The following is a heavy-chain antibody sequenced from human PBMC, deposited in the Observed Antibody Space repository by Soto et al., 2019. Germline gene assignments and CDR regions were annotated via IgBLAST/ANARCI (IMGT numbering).Heavy chain of an antibody. Sequence: SETLSLTCAVSGYSISSGYARGWIRQPPGKGLEYIGSIYHSGTTYYNPSLKSRVTISVDTSKNQFSLKLSSVTAADTAVFYCARISSGWQAVDYWGPGTLVTVSS. D-gene: IGHD6-19*01. J-gene: IGHJ4*02. CDR3: ARISSGWQAVDY. V-gene: IGHV4-38-2*01. CDR2: IYHSGTT. CDR1: GYSISSGYA.